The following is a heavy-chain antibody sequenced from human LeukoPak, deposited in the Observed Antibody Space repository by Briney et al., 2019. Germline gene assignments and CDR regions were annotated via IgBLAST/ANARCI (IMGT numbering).Heavy chain of an antibody. CDR2: INHSGST. V-gene: IGHV4-34*01. CDR3: ARGLAAADY. D-gene: IGHD6-13*01. CDR1: VGSFSGYY. J-gene: IGHJ4*02. Sequence: SETLSLTCAVYVGSFSGYYWSWIRQPPGQGLEWIGEINHSGSTNYNPSLKSRVTISVDTSKNQFSLKLSSVTAADTAVYYCARGLAAADYWGQGTLVTVSS.